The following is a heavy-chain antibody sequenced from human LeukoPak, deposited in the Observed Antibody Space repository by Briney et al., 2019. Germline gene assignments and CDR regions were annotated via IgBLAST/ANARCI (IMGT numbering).Heavy chain of an antibody. D-gene: IGHD2-15*01. CDR1: GGSISSSSYY. Sequence: PSETLSLTCTVSGGSISSSSYYWGWIRQPPGKGLEWIGSIYYSGSTYYNPSLKSRVTISVDTSKNQFSLKLSSVTAADTAVYYCASLTSVVASDYWGQGTLVTVSS. CDR3: ASLTSVVASDY. CDR2: IYYSGST. V-gene: IGHV4-39*01. J-gene: IGHJ4*02.